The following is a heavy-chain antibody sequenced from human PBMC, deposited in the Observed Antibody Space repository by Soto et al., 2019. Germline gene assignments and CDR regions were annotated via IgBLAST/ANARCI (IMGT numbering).Heavy chain of an antibody. D-gene: IGHD1-20*01. CDR2: MNPNSGNT. V-gene: IGHV1-8*01. CDR3: ARDNRYNWNDEGWFDP. CDR1: GYSISDYD. Sequence: QVQLVQSGAEVKKPGVSVKVSCKASGYSISDYDINWVRQATGQGPEWMGWMNPNSGNTGYAQKFQGRVTMTRNTSINTAYMELSSLGSEDTAVYYCARDNRYNWNDEGWFDPWGQGTLVTVSS. J-gene: IGHJ5*02.